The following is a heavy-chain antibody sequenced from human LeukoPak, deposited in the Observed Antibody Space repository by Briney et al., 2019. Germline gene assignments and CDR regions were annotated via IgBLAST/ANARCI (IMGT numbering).Heavy chain of an antibody. CDR3: ARAVRRYYYDSSGYYPKDYYYMDV. Sequence: PGGSLRLSCAASGFTFSSYAMSWVRQAPGKGLEWVSAISGSGGSTYYADSVKGRFTISRDNAKDSLYLQMNSLRAEDTAVYYCARAVRRYYYDSSGYYPKDYYYMDVWGKGTTVTVSS. CDR1: GFTFSSYA. CDR2: ISGSGGST. D-gene: IGHD3-22*01. V-gene: IGHV3-23*01. J-gene: IGHJ6*03.